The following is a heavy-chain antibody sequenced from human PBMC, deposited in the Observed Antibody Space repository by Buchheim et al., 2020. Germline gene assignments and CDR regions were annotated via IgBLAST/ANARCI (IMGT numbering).Heavy chain of an antibody. V-gene: IGHV3-21*01. D-gene: IGHD1-26*01. Sequence: EVQLVESGGGLVKPGGSLRLSCAASGFTFSSYSMNWVRQAPGKGLEWVSFISSSSSYIYYADSVKGRFTISRDNTNNPLFLQMNSLRAEDTAVYYCAGSVGATTMGRFDYWGQGTL. CDR3: AGSVGATTMGRFDY. J-gene: IGHJ4*02. CDR2: ISSSSSYI. CDR1: GFTFSSYS.